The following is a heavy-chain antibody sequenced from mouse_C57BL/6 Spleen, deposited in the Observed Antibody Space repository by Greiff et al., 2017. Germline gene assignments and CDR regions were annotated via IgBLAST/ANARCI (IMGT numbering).Heavy chain of an antibody. CDR2: IRLKSDNYAT. J-gene: IGHJ1*03. CDR3: TGCYDGYYGYWYFDV. Sequence: EVKVEESGGGLVQPGGSMKLSCVASGFTFSNYWMNWVRQSPEKGLEWVAQIRLKSDNYATHYAESVKGRFTISRDDSKSSVYLQMNNLRAEDTGIYYCTGCYDGYYGYWYFDVWGTGTTVTVAS. D-gene: IGHD2-3*01. CDR1: GFTFSNYW. V-gene: IGHV6-3*01.